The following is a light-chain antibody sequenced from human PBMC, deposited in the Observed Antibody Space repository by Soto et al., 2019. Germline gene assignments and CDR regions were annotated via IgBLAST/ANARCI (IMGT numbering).Light chain of an antibody. Sequence: QSALTQPASVSGSPGQSITISCTGTSSDVGSYNLVSWYQQHPGKAPKLMIYEGSKRPSGVSNRFYGSKSGNTASLTISGLQAADEADYYCCSYAGSSTWVFGGGTKVTVL. CDR3: CSYAGSSTWV. V-gene: IGLV2-23*01. CDR1: SSDVGSYNL. CDR2: EGS. J-gene: IGLJ3*02.